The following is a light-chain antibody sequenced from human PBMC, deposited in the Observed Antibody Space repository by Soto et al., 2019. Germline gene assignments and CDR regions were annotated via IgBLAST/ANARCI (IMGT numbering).Light chain of an antibody. J-gene: IGLJ1*01. CDR2: DVN. CDR3: CSYAGTYTYV. Sequence: SVLTQPRSVSGSPGQSVTISCTGTDTNIGFYNFVSWYQQHPDKAPHLVIYDVNKRPSGVPDRFSGSKSGKTASPTISGLQADDEADYFCCSYAGTYTYVFGTGTKVTVL. V-gene: IGLV2-11*01. CDR1: DTNIGFYNF.